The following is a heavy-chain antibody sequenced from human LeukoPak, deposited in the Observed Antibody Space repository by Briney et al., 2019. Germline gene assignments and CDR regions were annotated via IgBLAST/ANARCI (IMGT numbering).Heavy chain of an antibody. Sequence: GGSLTLSCAASGFTFYNYDMSWVRQAPGRGLEWVSGTYASGVTTHHAVSVRGRFSLSRDNAKNTVHLQMNSLRAGDTALYYCAKHRDDGDSSGDYDFEFWGQGTLVTVSS. V-gene: IGHV3-23*05. CDR2: TYASGVTT. CDR1: GFTFYNYD. J-gene: IGHJ4*02. D-gene: IGHD3-22*01. CDR3: AKHRDDGDSSGDYDFEF.